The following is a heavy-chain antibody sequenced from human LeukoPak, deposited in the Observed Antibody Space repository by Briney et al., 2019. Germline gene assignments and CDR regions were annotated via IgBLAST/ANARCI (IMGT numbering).Heavy chain of an antibody. CDR3: AKDADFWSGYYEY. J-gene: IGHJ4*02. V-gene: IGHV3-9*01. D-gene: IGHD3-3*01. CDR2: ISWNSGSI. CDR1: GFTFDDYA. Sequence: QAGGSLRLSCAGSGFTFDDYAMPWVRQAPGKGLEWVSGISWNSGSIGYADSVKGRFTISRGNAKNSLYLQMNSLRAEDTALYYCAKDADFWSGYYEYWGQGTLVTVSS.